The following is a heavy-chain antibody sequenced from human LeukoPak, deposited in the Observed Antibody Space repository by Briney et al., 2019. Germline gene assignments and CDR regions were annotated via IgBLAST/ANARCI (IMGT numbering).Heavy chain of an antibody. Sequence: SETLSLTCGVSGGSITSTNYWTWVRQPPGKGLEWIGEVNLQGSTNYNPSLMGRVAISVDMSENHISLQLTSVTAADTAVYYCARLGPEYYDSSGEFDYWGQGTLVTVSS. CDR1: GGSITSTNY. D-gene: IGHD3-22*01. CDR2: VNLQGST. J-gene: IGHJ4*02. CDR3: ARLGPEYYDSSGEFDY. V-gene: IGHV4-4*02.